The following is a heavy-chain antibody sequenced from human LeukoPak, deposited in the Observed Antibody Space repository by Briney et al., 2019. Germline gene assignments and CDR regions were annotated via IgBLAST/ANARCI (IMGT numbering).Heavy chain of an antibody. CDR1: GGSISNSEYY. V-gene: IGHV4-30-4*01. J-gene: IGHJ5*02. CDR3: ARGVVPGDLYNWFDP. Sequence: PSETLSLTCTVSGGSISNSEYYWSWIRQSPGKGLEWIGYIYYSGSSYYNPSLKSRLTISVDTSNNQFSLKLIPVTAADTAVYYCARGVVPGDLYNWFDPWGQGTLVTVSS. CDR2: IYYSGSS. D-gene: IGHD2-2*01.